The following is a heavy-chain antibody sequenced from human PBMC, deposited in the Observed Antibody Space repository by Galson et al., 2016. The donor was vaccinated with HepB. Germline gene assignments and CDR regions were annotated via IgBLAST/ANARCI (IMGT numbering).Heavy chain of an antibody. Sequence: SLRLSCAASGLTFRSYAFSWLRQAPGKGLEWVSDISSSGDSTYYADSVKGRFTISRDNSKNTLNLQMNSLRAEDTAVYYCARDYVPGAWGQGVLVIVSS. CDR1: GLTFRSYA. CDR3: ARDYVPGA. J-gene: IGHJ5*02. V-gene: IGHV3-23*01. D-gene: IGHD3-10*01. CDR2: ISSSGDST.